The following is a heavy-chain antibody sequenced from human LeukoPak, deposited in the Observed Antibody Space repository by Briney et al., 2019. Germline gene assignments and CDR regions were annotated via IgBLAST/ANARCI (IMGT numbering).Heavy chain of an antibody. D-gene: IGHD3-3*01. J-gene: IGHJ4*02. CDR3: TIGGSSYYPGY. CDR1: GGSISNYY. CDR2: IYHTGST. V-gene: IGHV4-59*08. Sequence: NTSETLSLTCTVSGGSISNYYWSWIRQPPGKGLEWIGYIYHTGSTNYNPSLKSRVTISVDTSKSQFSLKLSSVTAADTAVYYRTIGGSSYYPGYWGQGTLVTVSS.